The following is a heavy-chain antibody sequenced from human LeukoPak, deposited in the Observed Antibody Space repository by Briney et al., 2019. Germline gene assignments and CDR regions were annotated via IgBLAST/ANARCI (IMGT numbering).Heavy chain of an antibody. CDR1: GGSITNSYW. V-gene: IGHV4-4*02. Sequence: SGTLSLTCAVSGGSITNSYWWTWVRQSPGKGLEWVGEIYYSGSTNYNPSLKSRVTISVDTSKNQFSLKLSSVTAADTAVYYCARADSSGWYRPPFDYWGQGTLVTVSS. CDR3: ARADSSGWYRPPFDY. D-gene: IGHD6-19*01. CDR2: IYYSGST. J-gene: IGHJ4*02.